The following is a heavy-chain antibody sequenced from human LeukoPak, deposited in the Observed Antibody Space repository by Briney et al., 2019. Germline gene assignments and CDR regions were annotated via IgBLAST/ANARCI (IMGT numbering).Heavy chain of an antibody. CDR2: IIPIFGTA. V-gene: IGHV1-69*05. J-gene: IGHJ4*02. Sequence: ASVKVSCKASRRTFSSYAISWVRQAPGQGLEWMGGIIPIFGTANYAQKFQGRVTITTDESTSTAYMELSSLRSEDTAVYYCAREGGSWGQFDYWGQGTLVTVSS. CDR1: RRTFSSYA. D-gene: IGHD6-13*01. CDR3: AREGGSWGQFDY.